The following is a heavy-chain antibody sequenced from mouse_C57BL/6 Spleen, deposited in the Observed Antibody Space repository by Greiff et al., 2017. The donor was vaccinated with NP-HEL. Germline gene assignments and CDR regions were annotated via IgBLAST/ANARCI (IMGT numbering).Heavy chain of an antibody. V-gene: IGHV3-6*01. D-gene: IGHD4-1*01. J-gene: IGHJ2*01. CDR1: GYSITSGYY. CDR3: ASRAGTDFDY. CDR2: ISYDGSN. Sequence: EVQLVESGPGLVKPSQSLSLTCSVTGYSITSGYYWNWIRQFPGNKLEWMGYISYDGSNNYNPSLKNRISITRDTSKNQFFLKLNSVTTEDTATYYCASRAGTDFDYWGQGTTLTVSS.